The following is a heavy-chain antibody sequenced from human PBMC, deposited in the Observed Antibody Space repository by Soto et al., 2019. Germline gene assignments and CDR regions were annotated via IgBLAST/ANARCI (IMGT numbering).Heavy chain of an antibody. J-gene: IGHJ5*02. CDR1: GYTFTSFG. CDR3: AGVVKTGLDP. Sequence: ASVKVSCQGSGYTFTSFGVSWVRQAPGQGLEWMGMINPHGGNTNYAQKFQGRVTMTRNTSTSTAYMELSSLRSEDTAVYYCAGVVKTGLDPWGQGTLVTVSS. V-gene: IGHV1-8*02. D-gene: IGHD3-22*01. CDR2: INPHGGNT.